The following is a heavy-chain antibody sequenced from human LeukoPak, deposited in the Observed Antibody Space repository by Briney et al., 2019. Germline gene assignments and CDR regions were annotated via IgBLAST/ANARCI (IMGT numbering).Heavy chain of an antibody. CDR3: ARGVRYLLNAFDI. D-gene: IGHD1-1*01. CDR2: IIPIFGTA. CDR1: GGTFSSYA. J-gene: IGHJ3*02. V-gene: IGHV1-69*13. Sequence: GASVKVSCKAPGGTFSSYAISWVRQAPGQGLEWMGGIIPIFGTANYAQKFQGRVTITADESTSTAYMELSSLRSEDTAVYYCARGVRYLLNAFDIWGQGTMVTVSS.